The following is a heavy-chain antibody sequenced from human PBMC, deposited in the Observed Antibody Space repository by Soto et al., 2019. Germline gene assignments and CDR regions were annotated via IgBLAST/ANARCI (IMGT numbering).Heavy chain of an antibody. J-gene: IGHJ4*03. CDR2: ITSSATAK. V-gene: IGHV3-11*01. D-gene: IGHD3-22*01. Sequence: GGSRLSCAVSGFSLTDYYMTWIRQAPGKGLEWVSHITSSATAKHYADSVKGRFTISKDNAENSLYLQMNSLRAEDTAMYYCARVRGDSSGSYYFDYWGQGTTVTVSS. CDR1: GFSLTDYY. CDR3: ARVRGDSSGSYYFDY.